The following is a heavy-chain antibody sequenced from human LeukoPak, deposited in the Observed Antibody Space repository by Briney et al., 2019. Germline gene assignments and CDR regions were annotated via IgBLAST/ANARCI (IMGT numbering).Heavy chain of an antibody. Sequence: SETLSLTCTVSGGSISSYYWSWIRQPAGKGLEWIGRIFSSGSTNYNPSLKSRVTMSVDTSKNQFSLQLSSVTAADTAVYYCARDWGLTYYYFYYYMDVWGKGTTVTVSS. V-gene: IGHV4-4*07. CDR1: GGSISSYY. CDR2: IFSSGST. D-gene: IGHD3-10*01. J-gene: IGHJ6*03. CDR3: ARDWGLTYYYFYYYMDV.